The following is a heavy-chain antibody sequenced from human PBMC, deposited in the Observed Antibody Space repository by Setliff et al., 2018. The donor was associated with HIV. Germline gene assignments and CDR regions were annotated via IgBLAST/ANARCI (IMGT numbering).Heavy chain of an antibody. Sequence: LRLSCAASGFTFSTYATAWVRQAPGKGLEWVSTISSGGDTYYGDSVKGRFTISRDNSRDTLYLQVNKLGAEDTAVYYCAKDRLEWLAPDGFDIWGLGTMVTV. CDR1: GFTFSTYA. J-gene: IGHJ3*02. D-gene: IGHD3-3*01. V-gene: IGHV3-23*01. CDR3: AKDRLEWLAPDGFDI. CDR2: ISSGGDT.